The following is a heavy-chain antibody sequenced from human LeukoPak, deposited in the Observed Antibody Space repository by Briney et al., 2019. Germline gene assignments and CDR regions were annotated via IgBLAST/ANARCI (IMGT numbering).Heavy chain of an antibody. J-gene: IGHJ1*01. CDR2: IWYDGSNK. CDR1: GFTFSSYG. V-gene: IGHV3-33*01. D-gene: IGHD5-24*01. CDR3: ARGDAYNDAEYLQH. Sequence: GGSLRLSCAASGFTFSSYGMHWVRQAPGKGLEWVAVIWYDGSNKYYGDSVKGRFTISRDNSKKTLYLQMNSLRVEDTAVHYCARGDAYNDAEYLQHWGQGTLVTVS.